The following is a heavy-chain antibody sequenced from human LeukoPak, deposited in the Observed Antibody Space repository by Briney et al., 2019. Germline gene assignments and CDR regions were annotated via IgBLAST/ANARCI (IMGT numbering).Heavy chain of an antibody. CDR1: GGTFSIYA. V-gene: IGHV1-69*06. J-gene: IGHJ3*02. D-gene: IGHD2-15*01. Sequence: GASMKVSCKASGGTFSIYAISWVRQAPGQGLEWMGWSTPIFGTANYAKKFQGRVTITADKSTSTAYMELSSLRSEDTAVYYCARSTHSPYCSGGSCYSIAFDIWGQGTMVTVSS. CDR2: STPIFGTA. CDR3: ARSTHSPYCSGGSCYSIAFDI.